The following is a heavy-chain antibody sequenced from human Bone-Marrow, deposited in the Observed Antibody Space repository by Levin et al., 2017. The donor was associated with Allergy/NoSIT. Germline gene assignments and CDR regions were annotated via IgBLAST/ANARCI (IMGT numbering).Heavy chain of an antibody. V-gene: IGHV3-7*01. CDR2: IKQDGSEK. Sequence: GGSLRLSCAASGFTFSSYWMSWVRQAPGKGLEWVANIKQDGSEKYYVDSVKGRFTISRDNAKNSLYLQMNSLRAEDTAVYYCARGGDYGDRVVGYWGQGTLVTVSS. CDR1: GFTFSSYW. J-gene: IGHJ4*02. CDR3: ARGGDYGDRVVGY. D-gene: IGHD4-17*01.